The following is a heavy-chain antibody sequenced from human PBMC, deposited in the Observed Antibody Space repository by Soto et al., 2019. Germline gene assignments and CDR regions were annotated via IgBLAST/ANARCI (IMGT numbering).Heavy chain of an antibody. V-gene: IGHV4-34*01. CDR2: INHSGST. D-gene: IGHD1-20*01. J-gene: IGHJ3*02. CDR1: GGSFSGYY. CDR3: AREAYNWNDEVRTFDI. Sequence: QVQLQQWGAGLLKPSETLSLTCAVYGGSFSGYYWSWIRQPPGKGLEWIGEINHSGSTNYNPSLKSRVTIPVDTSKNQFSLKLSSGTAADTAVYYCAREAYNWNDEVRTFDIWGQGTMVTVSS.